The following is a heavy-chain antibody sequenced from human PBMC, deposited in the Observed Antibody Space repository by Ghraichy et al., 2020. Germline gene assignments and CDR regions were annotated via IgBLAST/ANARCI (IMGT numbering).Heavy chain of an antibody. Sequence: SETLSLTCTVYGGSFSGYYWSWLRQPPGKGLEWIGEIKLSGSTSYSPSLRSRVTISVDTSTNQFSLKLTSVTAADTAMYYCARGLSYGDYVVAFGYWGQGTLVTVSS. CDR1: GGSFSGYY. V-gene: IGHV4-34*01. CDR3: ARGLSYGDYVVAFGY. D-gene: IGHD4-17*01. CDR2: IKLSGST. J-gene: IGHJ4*02.